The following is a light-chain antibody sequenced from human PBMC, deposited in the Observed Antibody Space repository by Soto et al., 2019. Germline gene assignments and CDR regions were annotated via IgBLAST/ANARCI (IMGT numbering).Light chain of an antibody. V-gene: IGLV4-69*01. J-gene: IGLJ3*02. CDR1: SGHSTYA. Sequence: QLVLTQSPSASASLGASVKLTCTLSSGHSTYAIAWHQQQPEKGPRYLMKLNSDGSHYKGDGIPDRFSGSTSGAERYLTISSLQSEDEADYYCQTWGPGFQVFGGGTKVTVL. CDR2: LNSDGSH. CDR3: QTWGPGFQV.